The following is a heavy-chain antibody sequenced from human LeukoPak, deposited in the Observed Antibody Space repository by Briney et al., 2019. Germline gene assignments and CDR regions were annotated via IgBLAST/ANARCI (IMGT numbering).Heavy chain of an antibody. CDR3: ARCHRGYYDSSGYYDKGGLDY. CDR1: GFTFISYA. CDR2: ISGSGDST. J-gene: IGHJ4*02. D-gene: IGHD3-22*01. V-gene: IGHV3-23*01. Sequence: PGGSLRLSCAASGFTFISYAMSWVRQAPGKGLEWVSVISGSGDSTHYADSVKGRFTISRDNAKNSLYLQMNSLRAEDTAVYYCARCHRGYYDSSGYYDKGGLDYWGQGTLVTVSS.